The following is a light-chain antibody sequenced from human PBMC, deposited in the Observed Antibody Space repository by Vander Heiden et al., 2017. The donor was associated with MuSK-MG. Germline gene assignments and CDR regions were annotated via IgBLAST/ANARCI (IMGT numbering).Light chain of an antibody. J-gene: IGKJ5*01. V-gene: IGKV3-11*01. CDR3: QQHSNWPPIT. CDR2: DAS. Sequence: EIVLTQSPATLSLSPGERATLSCRASQSVSSYLAWYQQKPGQAPRLLIYDASNRATGIPARFSGSGYGTDFTLTISSLEPEDFAVYYCQQHSNWPPITFGQGTQVEIK. CDR1: QSVSSY.